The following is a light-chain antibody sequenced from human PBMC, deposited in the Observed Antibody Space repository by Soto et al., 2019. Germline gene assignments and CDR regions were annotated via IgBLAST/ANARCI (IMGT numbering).Light chain of an antibody. CDR1: QGIGDT. CDR3: QQYGSSSRT. J-gene: IGKJ5*01. Sequence: EFVMRKSPCTLSVSPAEGATLSCRASQGIGDTLAWYQHKPGQTPRLLIYDASNRATGIPARFSGSGSGTDFTLTISRLEPEDFGVYYCQQYGSSSRTFGQGTRLEIK. V-gene: IGKV3-20*01. CDR2: DAS.